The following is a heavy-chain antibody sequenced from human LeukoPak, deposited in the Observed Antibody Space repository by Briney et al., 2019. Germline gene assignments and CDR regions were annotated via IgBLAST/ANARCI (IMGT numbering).Heavy chain of an antibody. CDR3: RGSSWNVDY. J-gene: IGHJ4*02. CDR2: IKQDGSEK. Sequence: GGSLRLSCAASGFTFSSYWMSWVRQAPGKGLEWVANIKQDGSEKYYVDSVKGRFTISRDNAKNSLYLQMNSLRAEDTAVYYSRGSSWNVDYWGQGTLVTVSS. CDR1: GFTFSSYW. V-gene: IGHV3-7*01. D-gene: IGHD6-13*01.